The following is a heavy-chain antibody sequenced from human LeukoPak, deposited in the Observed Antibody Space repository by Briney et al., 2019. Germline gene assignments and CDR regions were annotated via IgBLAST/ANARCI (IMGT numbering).Heavy chain of an antibody. Sequence: ASVKVSCKASGYTFTSYGISWVRQAPGQGLEWMGWISAYNGNTNYAQKLQGRVTMTTDTSTSTAYMELRSLRSDDTAVYYCARVRCSSTSCPFDYWGQGTLVTVSS. J-gene: IGHJ4*02. CDR3: ARVRCSSTSCPFDY. V-gene: IGHV1-18*01. D-gene: IGHD2-2*01. CDR2: ISAYNGNT. CDR1: GYTFTSYG.